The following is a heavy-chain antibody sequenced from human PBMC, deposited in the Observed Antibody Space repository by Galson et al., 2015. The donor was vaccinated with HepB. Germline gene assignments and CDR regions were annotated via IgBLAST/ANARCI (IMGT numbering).Heavy chain of an antibody. CDR2: ISAYNGNT. Sequence: SVKVSCKASGYTFTSYGISWVRQAPGQGLEWMGWISAYNGNTNYAQKLQGRVTMTTDTSTSTAYMELRSLRSDDTAVYYCARANSYYDREWWFDPWGQGTLVTVSS. V-gene: IGHV1-18*04. CDR3: ARANSYYDREWWFDP. D-gene: IGHD3-22*01. J-gene: IGHJ5*02. CDR1: GYTFTSYG.